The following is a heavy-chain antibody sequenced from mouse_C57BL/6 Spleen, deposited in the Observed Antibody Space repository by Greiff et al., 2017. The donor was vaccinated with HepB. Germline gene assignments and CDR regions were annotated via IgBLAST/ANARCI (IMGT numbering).Heavy chain of an antibody. CDR2: IDPETGGT. CDR3: TREDYSNRYWYFDV. V-gene: IGHV1-15*01. J-gene: IGHJ1*03. CDR1: GYTFTDYE. Sequence: QVQLQQSGAELVRPGASVTLSCKASGYTFTDYEMHWVKQTPVHGLEWIGAIDPETGGTAYNQKFKGKAILTADKSSSTAYMELRSLTSEDSAVYYCTREDYSNRYWYFDVWGTGTTVTVSS. D-gene: IGHD2-5*01.